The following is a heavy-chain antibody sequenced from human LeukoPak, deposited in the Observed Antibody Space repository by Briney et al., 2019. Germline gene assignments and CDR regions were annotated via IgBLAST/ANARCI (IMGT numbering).Heavy chain of an antibody. Sequence: SVKVSCKASGYSFTSYGISWVRQAPGQGLEWMGGIIPIFGTANYAQKFQGRVTITADESTSTAYMELSSLRSEDTAVYYCARDGLYSSAYWFDPWGQGTLVTVSS. CDR3: ARDGLYSSAYWFDP. J-gene: IGHJ5*02. D-gene: IGHD6-19*01. CDR1: GYSFTSYG. V-gene: IGHV1-69*13. CDR2: IIPIFGTA.